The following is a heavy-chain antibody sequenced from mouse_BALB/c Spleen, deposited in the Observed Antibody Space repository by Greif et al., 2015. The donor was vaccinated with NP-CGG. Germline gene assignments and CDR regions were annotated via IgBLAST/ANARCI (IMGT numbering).Heavy chain of an antibody. D-gene: IGHD1-1*01. Sequence: EVKLVESGGGLVQPGGSRKLSCAASGFTFSDYEMAWVRQAPGKGPEWVAFISNLAYSIYYADTVTGRFTISRENAKNTLYLEMSSLRSEDTAMYYCARDYGSSYWYFDVWGAGTTVTVSS. CDR2: ISNLAYSI. J-gene: IGHJ1*01. CDR1: GFTFSDYE. V-gene: IGHV5-15*02. CDR3: ARDYGSSYWYFDV.